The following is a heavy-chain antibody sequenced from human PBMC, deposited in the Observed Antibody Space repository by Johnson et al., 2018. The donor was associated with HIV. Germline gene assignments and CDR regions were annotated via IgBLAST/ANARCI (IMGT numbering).Heavy chain of an antibody. Sequence: VQLVESGGGVVQPGGSLRLSCAASGFTFDDYGMSWVRQAPGKGLEWVSGISWNGGNTDYADSVKGRFTISRDNAKNSLYLQMNSLRAEDTAVYYCAKGRSGTTASIDAFDIWGQGTMVTVSS. J-gene: IGHJ3*02. CDR3: AKGRSGTTASIDAFDI. D-gene: IGHD1-7*01. CDR2: ISWNGGNT. CDR1: GFTFDDYG. V-gene: IGHV3-20*04.